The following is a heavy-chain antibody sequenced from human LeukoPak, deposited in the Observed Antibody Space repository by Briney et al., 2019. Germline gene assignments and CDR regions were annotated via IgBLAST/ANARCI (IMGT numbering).Heavy chain of an antibody. V-gene: IGHV3-73*01. CDR3: TRTMAVAGTTQFVDY. D-gene: IGHD6-19*01. CDR2: IRSKANSYAT. J-gene: IGHJ4*02. CDR1: GFTFSDYY. Sequence: GGSLRLSCAASGFTFSDYYMSWIRQAPGKGLEWVGRIRSKANSYATAYAASVKGRFTISRDDSKNTAYLQMNSLKTEDTAVYYCTRTMAVAGTTQFVDYWGQGTLVTVSS.